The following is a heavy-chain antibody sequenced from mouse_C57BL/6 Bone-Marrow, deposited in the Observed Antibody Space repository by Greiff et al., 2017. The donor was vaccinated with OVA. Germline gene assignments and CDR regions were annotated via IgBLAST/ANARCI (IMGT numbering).Heavy chain of an antibody. J-gene: IGHJ3*01. CDR1: GYSFTSYY. CDR3: ARWGDWDLAY. Sequence: VKLMESGPELVKPGASVKISCKASGYSFTSYYIHWVKQRPGQGLEWIGWIYPGSGNTKYNEKFKGKATLTADTSSSTAYMQLSSLTSEDSAVYYCARWGDWDLAYWGQGTLVTVSA. D-gene: IGHD4-1*01. V-gene: IGHV1-66*01. CDR2: IYPGSGNT.